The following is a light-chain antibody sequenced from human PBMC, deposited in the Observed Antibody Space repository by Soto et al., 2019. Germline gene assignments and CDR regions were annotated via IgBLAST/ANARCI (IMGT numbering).Light chain of an antibody. J-gene: IGLJ1*01. V-gene: IGLV2-14*01. CDR3: NSYTTSATYV. Sequence: QSVLTQPASVSGSPGQSITISCTGTSSDIGAYNRVSWYQQHPGKAPKLMIFEVSNRPSGVSNRFSGSKSGNTASLTISGLPAADEADYHCNSYTTSATYVFGTGTKGTVL. CDR2: EVS. CDR1: SSDIGAYNR.